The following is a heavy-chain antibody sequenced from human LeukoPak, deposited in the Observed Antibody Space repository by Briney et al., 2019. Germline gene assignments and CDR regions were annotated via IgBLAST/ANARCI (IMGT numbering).Heavy chain of an antibody. CDR1: GFTFSSYG. CDR3: AKDFAFNSYMDV. J-gene: IGHJ6*03. V-gene: IGHV3-30*02. Sequence: GGSLRLSCAASGFTFSSYGMHWVRQGPGKVLQWVAFIRHDGSDKYYVDSVKGRFTISRDNSKNTVYLQMNSLRAEDTAVYYCAKDFAFNSYMDVWGKGSTVTISS. CDR2: IRHDGSDK. D-gene: IGHD2/OR15-2a*01.